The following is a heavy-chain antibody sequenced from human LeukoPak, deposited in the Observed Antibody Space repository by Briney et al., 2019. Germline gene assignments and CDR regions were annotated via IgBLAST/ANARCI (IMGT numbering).Heavy chain of an antibody. CDR3: ATSESSTSPLDY. CDR1: GYTFTSYG. J-gene: IGHJ4*02. D-gene: IGHD2-2*01. Sequence: ASVKVSCKASGYTFTSYGISWVRQAPGQGLEWMGWISAYNGNTNYAQKLQGRVTMTTDISTSTAYMELRSLRSDDTAVYYCATSESSTSPLDYWGQGTLVTVSS. CDR2: ISAYNGNT. V-gene: IGHV1-18*01.